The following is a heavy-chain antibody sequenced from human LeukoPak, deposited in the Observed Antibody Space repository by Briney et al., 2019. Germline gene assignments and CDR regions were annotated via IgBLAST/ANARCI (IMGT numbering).Heavy chain of an antibody. D-gene: IGHD5-24*01. Sequence: PGGSLRLSCAASGFTFSNYAVSWVRQAPGKGLEWVSAISGSGSSTYYADSVKGRFTISRDNAKNSLYLQMNSLRAEDTAVYYCARDRSERWLQLDYYYGMDVWGQGTTVTVSS. CDR3: ARDRSERWLQLDYYYGMDV. CDR1: GFTFSNYA. V-gene: IGHV3-23*01. CDR2: ISGSGSST. J-gene: IGHJ6*02.